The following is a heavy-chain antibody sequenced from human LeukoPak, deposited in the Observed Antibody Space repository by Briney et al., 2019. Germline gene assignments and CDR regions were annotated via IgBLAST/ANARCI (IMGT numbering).Heavy chain of an antibody. D-gene: IGHD3-3*01. CDR3: ARDFWSGSHYFDY. Sequence: SVKVSCKASGGTFSSYAISWVRQAPGRGLEWMGGIIPIFGTANYAQKFQGRVTITADESTSTAYMELSSLRSEDTAVYYCARDFWSGSHYFDYWGQGTLVTVSS. V-gene: IGHV1-69*13. CDR2: IIPIFGTA. J-gene: IGHJ4*02. CDR1: GGTFSSYA.